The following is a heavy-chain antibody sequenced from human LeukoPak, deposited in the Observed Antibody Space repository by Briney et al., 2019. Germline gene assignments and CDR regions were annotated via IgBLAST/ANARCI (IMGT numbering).Heavy chain of an antibody. CDR3: ARQSVPAAWVNYYYYYMDV. V-gene: IGHV3-23*01. J-gene: IGHJ6*03. Sequence: PGGSLRLSCAASGFTFSSYAMSWVRQAPGKGLERVSAISGSGGSTYYADSVKGRFTISRDNSKNTLYLQMNSLRAEDTAVYYCARQSVPAAWVNYYYYYMDVWGKGTTVTVSS. CDR1: GFTFSSYA. CDR2: ISGSGGST. D-gene: IGHD2-2*01.